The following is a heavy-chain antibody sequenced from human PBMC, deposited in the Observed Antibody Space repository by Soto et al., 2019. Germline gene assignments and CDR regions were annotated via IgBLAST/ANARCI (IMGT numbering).Heavy chain of an antibody. V-gene: IGHV2-5*01. D-gene: IGHD5-18*01. CDR3: AHTTTTWIQPWTAFHYGMGV. J-gene: IGHJ6*04. CDR2: IFWNDEK. CDR1: GISVSTGGVG. Sequence: QITLKESGPTLVEPTQTLTLTCTLSGISVSTGGVGVGWVRQPPGKALEGLALIFWNDEKRYSPSLKSRLTITKDTPKNQVVLRVSNMDPADTATYYCAHTTTTWIQPWTAFHYGMGVWGNGTTVAVSS.